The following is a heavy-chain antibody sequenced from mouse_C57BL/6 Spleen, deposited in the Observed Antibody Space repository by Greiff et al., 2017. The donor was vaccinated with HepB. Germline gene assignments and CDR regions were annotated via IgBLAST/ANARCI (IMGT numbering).Heavy chain of an antibody. CDR3: ARNFPITTVVATDY. V-gene: IGHV14-2*01. J-gene: IGHJ2*01. D-gene: IGHD1-1*01. Sequence: EVMLVESGAELVKPGASVKLSCTASGFNIKDYYMHWVKQRTEQGLEWIGRIDPEDGETKYAPKFQGKATITADTSSNTAYLQLSSLTSEDTAVYYCARNFPITTVVATDYWGQGTTLTVSS. CDR2: IDPEDGET. CDR1: GFNIKDYY.